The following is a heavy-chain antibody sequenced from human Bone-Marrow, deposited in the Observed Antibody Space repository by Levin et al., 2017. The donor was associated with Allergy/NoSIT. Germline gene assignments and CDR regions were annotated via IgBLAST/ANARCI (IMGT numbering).Heavy chain of an antibody. CDR2: ISYSGST. Sequence: SETLSLTCTVSGVSISSSFWSWIRQPPGKGLEWVGYISYSGSTNYNPSLMGRVTISTDRSKNQFFLKLTSVTAADTAVYYCARDVSGTYFAFGIWGQGTMVTVSS. CDR1: GVSISSSF. D-gene: IGHD1-26*01. CDR3: ARDVSGTYFAFGI. J-gene: IGHJ3*02. V-gene: IGHV4-59*01.